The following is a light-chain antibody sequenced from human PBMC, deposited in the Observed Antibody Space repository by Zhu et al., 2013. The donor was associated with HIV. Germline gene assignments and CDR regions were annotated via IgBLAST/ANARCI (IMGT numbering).Light chain of an antibody. CDR1: QSVASN. V-gene: IGKV3-15*01. J-gene: IGKJ4*01. CDR3: QQYTHRPPLT. CDR2: GAS. Sequence: EIVLTQSPVTLSVSPGERVILSCRASQSVASNLAWYQQRPGQAPRLLIYGASTRATGVPARFSGSGSGTEFTLTISSLQSEDFAVYYCQQYTHRPPLTFGGGTKVEIK.